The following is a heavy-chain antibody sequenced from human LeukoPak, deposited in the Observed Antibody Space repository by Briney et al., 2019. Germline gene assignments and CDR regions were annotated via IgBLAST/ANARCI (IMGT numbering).Heavy chain of an antibody. D-gene: IGHD5-12*01. CDR2: IKSKTDGGTT. CDR3: VLPTTTFYYYYYMDV. V-gene: IGHV3-15*01. Sequence: GGSLRLSCAASGFTFSNAWMSWVRQAPGKGLEWVGRIKSKTDGGTTDYAAPVKGRFTISRDDSKNTLYLQMNSLKTEDTAVYYCVLPTTTFYYYYYMDVWGKGTTVTVSS. CDR1: GFTFSNAW. J-gene: IGHJ6*03.